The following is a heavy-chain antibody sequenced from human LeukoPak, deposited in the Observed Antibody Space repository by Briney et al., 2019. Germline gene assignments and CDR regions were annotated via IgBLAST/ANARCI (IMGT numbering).Heavy chain of an antibody. D-gene: IGHD6-19*01. V-gene: IGHV4-59*08. CDR3: ARAGASSSGWPFDY. Sequence: SETMSLTCTVSGGSISSYYWSWIRQPPGKGLEWIGYIYYSGSTNYNPSLKSRVTISVDTSKNQFSLKVSSVTAADTALYYCARAGASSSGWPFDYWGQGTLVTVSS. CDR2: IYYSGST. CDR1: GGSISSYY. J-gene: IGHJ4*02.